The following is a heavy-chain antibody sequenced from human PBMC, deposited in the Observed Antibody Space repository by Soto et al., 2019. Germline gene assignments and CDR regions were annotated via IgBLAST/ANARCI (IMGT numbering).Heavy chain of an antibody. CDR2: ISSDGGNK. J-gene: IGHJ5*02. CDR3: AKARAPMVRVPDWFGP. Sequence: QVQLVESGGGVVQPGRSLRLSCAASGFTFSNYGMHWVRQVPGKGLEWVAVISSDGGNKYYADSVKGRFTISRDNSKSTLYLQMNSLRPEDTAVYYCAKARAPMVRVPDWFGPWGQGTLVIVSS. CDR1: GFTFSNYG. V-gene: IGHV3-30*18. D-gene: IGHD3-10*01.